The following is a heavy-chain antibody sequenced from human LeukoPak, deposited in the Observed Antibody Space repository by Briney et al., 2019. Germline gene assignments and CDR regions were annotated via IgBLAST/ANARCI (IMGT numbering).Heavy chain of an antibody. V-gene: IGHV3-30*02. J-gene: IGHJ5*02. CDR3: ARAQLGYNWFDP. CDR2: IRYDGSNK. D-gene: IGHD1-1*01. CDR1: GFTFSSYG. Sequence: GGSLRLSCAASGFTFSSYGMHWVRQAPGKGLEWVAFIRYDGSNKYYADSVKGRFTISRDNASNTLCLQVNSLRADDTAVYFCARAQLGYNWFDPWGQGTLVTVSS.